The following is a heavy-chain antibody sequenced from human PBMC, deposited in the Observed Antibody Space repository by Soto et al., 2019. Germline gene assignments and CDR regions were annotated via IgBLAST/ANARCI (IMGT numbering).Heavy chain of an antibody. D-gene: IGHD3-10*01. CDR1: GFTFSSYS. Sequence: AGGSLRLSCAASGFTFSSYSMNWVRQAPGKGLGWVSSISSSSSYIYYADSVKGRFTISRDNAKNSLYLQMNSLRAEDTAVYYCARDYYGSGSYALKVDDAFDIWGQGTMVTVSS. CDR2: ISSSSSYI. CDR3: ARDYYGSGSYALKVDDAFDI. V-gene: IGHV3-21*01. J-gene: IGHJ3*02.